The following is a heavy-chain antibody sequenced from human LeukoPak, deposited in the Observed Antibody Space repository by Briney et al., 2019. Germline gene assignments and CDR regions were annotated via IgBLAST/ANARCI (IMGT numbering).Heavy chain of an antibody. D-gene: IGHD3-10*01. J-gene: IGHJ4*02. CDR1: VGSISSYY. CDR2: IYYSGST. CDR3: ARTLLWFGEPLYYFDY. Sequence: SDTLSLTCTVSVGSISSYYWIWIRQPPGKGLEWIGYIYYSGSTNYNPSLTSRVTISVDTSKNQFSLKLSSVTGADTAVYYCARTLLWFGEPLYYFDYGGQGTLVTVSA. V-gene: IGHV4-59*07.